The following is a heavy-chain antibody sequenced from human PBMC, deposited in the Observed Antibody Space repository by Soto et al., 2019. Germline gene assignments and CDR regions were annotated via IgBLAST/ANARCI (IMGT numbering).Heavy chain of an antibody. J-gene: IGHJ6*02. CDR2: INPGNGDT. CDR3: ARTDCSSTSCYNYYYYGMDV. V-gene: IGHV1-3*01. CDR1: GYSFTKYG. Sequence: ASVKVSCKTSGYSFTKYGLHWVRQAPGQRLEWMGWINPGNGDTKYSQKFQGRVTITKDTSATTAYMELSSLRSEDSAVFYCARTDCSSTSCYNYYYYGMDVWGQGTTVTVSS. D-gene: IGHD2-2*01.